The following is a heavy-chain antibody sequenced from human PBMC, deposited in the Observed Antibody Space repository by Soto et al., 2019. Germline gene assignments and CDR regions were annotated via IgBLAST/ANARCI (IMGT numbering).Heavy chain of an antibody. J-gene: IGHJ6*02. CDR1: GDSVSSNSAA. CDR3: ARDQFEYSYGASGDYYYGMDV. D-gene: IGHD5-18*01. CDR2: TYYRSKWYN. Sequence: PSQTLSLTCAISGDSVSSNSAAWNWIRQSPSRGLEWLGRTYYRSKWYNDYAVSVKSRITINPDTSKNQFSLQLNSVTPEDTAVYYCARDQFEYSYGASGDYYYGMDVWGQGTTVTVSS. V-gene: IGHV6-1*01.